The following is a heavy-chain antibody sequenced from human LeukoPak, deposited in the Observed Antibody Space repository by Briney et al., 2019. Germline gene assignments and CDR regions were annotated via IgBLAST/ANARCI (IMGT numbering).Heavy chain of an antibody. CDR1: GYTFTSYY. CDR2: INPGAGNT. V-gene: IGHV1-46*01. Sequence: GASVKVSCKASGYTFTSYYMHWVRQAPGQGLEWTGIINPGAGNTKYAQKFQGRVTMTRDTSTSTVYMEMSSLRSEDTAIYYCAREIPDKKYFDYWGQGTPITISS. CDR3: AREIPDKKYFDY. J-gene: IGHJ4*02.